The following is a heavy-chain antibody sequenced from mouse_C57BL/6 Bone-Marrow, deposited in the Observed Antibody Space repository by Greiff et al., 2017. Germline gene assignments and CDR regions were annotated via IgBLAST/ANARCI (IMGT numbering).Heavy chain of an antibody. Sequence: VQLQQSGAELARPGASVKMSCKASGYTFTSYTMHWVNQRPGQGLEWIGYINPSSGYTKYNQKFKDKATLTADKSSSTAYMQLSSLTSEDSAVYYCARDYYGSSYGYFDVWGTGTTVTVSS. J-gene: IGHJ1*03. CDR1: GYTFTSYT. CDR3: ARDYYGSSYGYFDV. D-gene: IGHD1-1*01. CDR2: INPSSGYT. V-gene: IGHV1-4*01.